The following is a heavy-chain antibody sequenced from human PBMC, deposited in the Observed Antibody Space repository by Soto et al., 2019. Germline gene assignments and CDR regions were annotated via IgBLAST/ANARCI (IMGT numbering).Heavy chain of an antibody. CDR2: IIPIFGTA. CDR3: AKNRSPGLVVPAAIVGYYYYYGMDV. D-gene: IGHD2-2*01. J-gene: IGHJ6*02. Sequence: ASVKVSCKASGGTFSSYAISWVRQAPGQGLEWMGGIIPIFGTANYAQKFQGRVTITADESTSTAYMELSSLRSEDTAVYYCAKNRSPGLVVPAAIVGYYYYYGMDVWGQGTTVTVSS. CDR1: GGTFSSYA. V-gene: IGHV1-69*13.